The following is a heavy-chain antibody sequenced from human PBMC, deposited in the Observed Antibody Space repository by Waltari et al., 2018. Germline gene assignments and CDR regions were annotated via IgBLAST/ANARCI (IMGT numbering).Heavy chain of an antibody. J-gene: IGHJ4*02. CDR2: IKQDGSEK. Sequence: EVQLVESGGGLVQPGGSLRLSGAASGFTFSSYWMSWVRQAPGKGLEWVANIKQDGSEKYYVDSVKGRFTISRDNAKNSLYLQMNSLRAEDTAVYYCASIAAAGWGSFDYWGQGTLVTVSS. CDR3: ASIAAAGWGSFDY. CDR1: GFTFSSYW. V-gene: IGHV3-7*02. D-gene: IGHD6-13*01.